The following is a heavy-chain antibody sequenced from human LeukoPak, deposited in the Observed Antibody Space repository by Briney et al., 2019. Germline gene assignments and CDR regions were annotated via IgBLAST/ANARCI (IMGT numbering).Heavy chain of an antibody. CDR2: ISGSGGST. D-gene: IGHD6-19*01. J-gene: IGHJ4*02. Sequence: GGSLRLSCAASGFTLSSYGMNWVRQAPGKGLEWVSGISGSGGSTYYADSVKGRFTISRDNSKNTLYLQMNSLRAEDTAVYYCAKDRSGWLPGGFDYWGQGTLVTVSS. CDR3: AKDRSGWLPGGFDY. CDR1: GFTLSSYG. V-gene: IGHV3-23*01.